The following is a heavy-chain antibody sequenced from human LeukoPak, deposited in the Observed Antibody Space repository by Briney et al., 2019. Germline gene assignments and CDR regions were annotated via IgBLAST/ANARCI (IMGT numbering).Heavy chain of an antibody. J-gene: IGHJ3*02. D-gene: IGHD2-15*01. V-gene: IGHV3-21*01. CDR2: ISSSSSYI. CDR3: ARDGYCSGGSCYSFAFDI. CDR1: GFTFSSYS. Sequence: GGSLRLSCADSGFTFSSYSMNWVRQAPGKGPEWVSSISSSSSYIYYADSVKGRFTISRDNAKNSLYLQMNSLRAEDTAVYYCARDGYCSGGSCYSFAFDIWGQGTMVTVSS.